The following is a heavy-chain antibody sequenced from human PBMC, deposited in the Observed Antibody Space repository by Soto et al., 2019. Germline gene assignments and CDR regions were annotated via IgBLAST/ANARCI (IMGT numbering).Heavy chain of an antibody. J-gene: IGHJ5*02. CDR3: ARSYGGNSPWFNP. V-gene: IGHV4-30-2*01. CDR2: IYHSGST. D-gene: IGHD2-21*02. Sequence: QLQLQESGSGLVKPSQTLSLTCAVSGGSISSGGYSWSWIRQPPGKGLEWIGYIYHSGSTYYNPSLKSRVTISVDRSKNQFSLKLSSVTAADTAVYYCARSYGGNSPWFNPWGQGTLVTVSS. CDR1: GGSISSGGYS.